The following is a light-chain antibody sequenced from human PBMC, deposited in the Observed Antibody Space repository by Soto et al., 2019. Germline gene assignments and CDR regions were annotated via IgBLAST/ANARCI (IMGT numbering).Light chain of an antibody. V-gene: IGKV1-5*03. CDR3: QQYKSYPWT. Sequence: IRMTQSPSTQSASIGDRVTITCRASQSIGNWLAWYQQKPGTAPKLLIYEASSLESGVPSIFSGSGSGTEFTLIISGLRPDDFATYYCQQYKSYPWTFGQGTKVEIK. CDR1: QSIGNW. J-gene: IGKJ1*01. CDR2: EAS.